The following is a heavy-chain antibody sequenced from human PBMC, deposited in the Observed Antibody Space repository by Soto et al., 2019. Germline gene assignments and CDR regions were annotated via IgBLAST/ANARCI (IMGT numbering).Heavy chain of an antibody. D-gene: IGHD3-9*01. J-gene: IGHJ4*02. CDR1: GFSLTTEGEG. CDR2: ILWHEDV. V-gene: IGHV2-5*04. CDR3: IRAFDWYYD. Sequence: QITLKESGPTLLKPTQTLTVTCTISGFSLTTEGEGVGWIRQPPGKALEWLASILWHEDVRKNPSLGNKVTITRDTEKRQVVHTFTNMDPVDTATYYCIRAFDWYYDWGQGILVTVSS.